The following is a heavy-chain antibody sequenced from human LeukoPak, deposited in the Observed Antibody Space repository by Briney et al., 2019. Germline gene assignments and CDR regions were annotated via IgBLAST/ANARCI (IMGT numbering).Heavy chain of an antibody. Sequence: SETLSLTCTVSGGSISSSSYFWGWIRQPPGKGLEWIGSIFYSGSTYYNPSLNSRVTISIDTSKNQFSLKLSSVTAADTAVYYCAKRKIRYGRVDAFDIWGQGTMVTVSS. D-gene: IGHD3-9*01. CDR1: GGSISSSSYF. V-gene: IGHV4-39*01. CDR3: AKRKIRYGRVDAFDI. J-gene: IGHJ3*02. CDR2: IFYSGST.